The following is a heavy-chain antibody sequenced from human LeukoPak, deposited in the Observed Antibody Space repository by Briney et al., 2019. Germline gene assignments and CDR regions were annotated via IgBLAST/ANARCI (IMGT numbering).Heavy chain of an antibody. CDR2: ISYDGSNK. J-gene: IGHJ4*02. V-gene: IGHV3-30*14. CDR1: GFTFSSYA. CDR3: ARDAQWDGFDY. D-gene: IGHD1-26*01. Sequence: GGSLRLSCAASGFTFSSYAMHWVRQAPGKGLEWVAVISYDGSNKYYADSVKGRFTISRDNSKNTLYLQMNSLRAEDTAVYYCARDAQWDGFDYWGQGTLVTVSS.